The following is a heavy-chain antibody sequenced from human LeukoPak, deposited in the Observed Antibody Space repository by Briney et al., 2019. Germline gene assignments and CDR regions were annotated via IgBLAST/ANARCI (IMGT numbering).Heavy chain of an antibody. D-gene: IGHD3-16*02. CDR3: TTWYDYIRGSYRHKSKSYFDY. Sequence: AGSLRLSCAASGFTFSNAWMRWVRQAPGKGLEWVGRIKSKTDGGTTDHAAHVKGRITISRDDSNNTLCLQMNSLKTEATAVCYCTTWYDYIRGSYRHKSKSYFDYSGEGTPVTVSS. CDR2: IKSKTDGGTT. V-gene: IGHV3-15*01. J-gene: IGHJ4*02. CDR1: GFTFSNAW.